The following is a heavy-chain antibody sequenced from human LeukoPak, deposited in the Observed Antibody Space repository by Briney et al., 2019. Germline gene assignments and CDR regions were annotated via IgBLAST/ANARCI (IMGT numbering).Heavy chain of an antibody. Sequence: ASVKVSCKASGYTFTSYGISWVRQAPGQGLEWMGWISAYNGNTNYAQKLQGRVTMTTDTSTSTAYVELRSLRSDDTAVYYCARARTDSSGWYEDAFDIWGQGTMVTVSS. V-gene: IGHV1-18*01. CDR2: ISAYNGNT. J-gene: IGHJ3*02. D-gene: IGHD6-19*01. CDR3: ARARTDSSGWYEDAFDI. CDR1: GYTFTSYG.